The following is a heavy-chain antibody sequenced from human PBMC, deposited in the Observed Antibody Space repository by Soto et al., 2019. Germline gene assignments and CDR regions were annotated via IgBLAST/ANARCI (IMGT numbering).Heavy chain of an antibody. CDR1: GYSFTSYW. J-gene: IGHJ6*02. Sequence: PGESLKISCKGSGYSFTSYWIGWVRQMPGKGLEWMGIIYPGDSDTRYSPSFQGQVTISADKSISTAYLQWSSLKASDTAMYYCARHAQENYDFWSGYSKTPGYYYGMDVWGQGTTVTVSS. D-gene: IGHD3-3*01. CDR3: ARHAQENYDFWSGYSKTPGYYYGMDV. CDR2: IYPGDSDT. V-gene: IGHV5-51*01.